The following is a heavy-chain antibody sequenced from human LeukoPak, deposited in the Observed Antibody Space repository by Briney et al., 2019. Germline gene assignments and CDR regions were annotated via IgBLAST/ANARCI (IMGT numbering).Heavy chain of an antibody. J-gene: IGHJ6*02. V-gene: IGHV4-4*07. D-gene: IGHD1-1*01. CDR1: GGSISSYY. CDR3: ARAPSYNSARLDV. CDR2: IYTSGGT. Sequence: SETLSLTCTVSGGSISSYYWTWVRQPAGKGLEWIGRIYTSGGTNCNPSLKSRVTMSVDTSENRFSLKLTSVTAADTAVYYCARAPSYNSARLDVWGQGTTVTASS.